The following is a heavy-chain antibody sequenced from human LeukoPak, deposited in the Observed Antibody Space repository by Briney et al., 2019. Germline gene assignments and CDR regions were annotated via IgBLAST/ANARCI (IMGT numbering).Heavy chain of an antibody. V-gene: IGHV1-46*01. CDR1: GYTFTGYY. J-gene: IGHJ4*02. CDR2: INPSGGST. Sequence: ASVKVSCKASGYTFTGYYMHWVRQAPGQGLEWMGIINPSGGSTSYAQKFQGRVTMTRDTSTSTVYMELSSLRSEDTAVYYCARARGIAANDRVYDYWGQGTLVTVSS. CDR3: ARARGIAANDRVYDY. D-gene: IGHD6-13*01.